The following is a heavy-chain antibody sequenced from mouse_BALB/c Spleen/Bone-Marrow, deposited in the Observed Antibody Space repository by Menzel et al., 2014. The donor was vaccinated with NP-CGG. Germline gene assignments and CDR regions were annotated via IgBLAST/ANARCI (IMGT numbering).Heavy chain of an antibody. V-gene: IGHV1-69*02. CDR2: IYPSDSYT. D-gene: IGHD2-1*01. J-gene: IGHJ4*01. CDR3: TRAGNYGNYYAMDY. CDR1: GYTFTSYW. Sequence: QVQLQQSGAELVRPGASVKLSCKASGYTFTSYWINWVKQRPGQGLEWIGNIYPSDSYTNYNQKFKDKATLTVDKSSSTAYRQLSSPTAEDSAAYYCTRAGNYGNYYAMDYWGQGTSVTGAS.